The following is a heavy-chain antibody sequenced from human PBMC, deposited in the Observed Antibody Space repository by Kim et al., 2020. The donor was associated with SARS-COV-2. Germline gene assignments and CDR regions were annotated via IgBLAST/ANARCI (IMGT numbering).Heavy chain of an antibody. Sequence: YSSGSTHYNPPLKSRVTMSVDTSKNQFSLKLSSVTAADTAVYYCARRWGTLWGQGTLVTVSS. CDR3: ARRWGTL. CDR2: YSSGST. V-gene: IGHV4-4*07. D-gene: IGHD7-27*01. J-gene: IGHJ4*02.